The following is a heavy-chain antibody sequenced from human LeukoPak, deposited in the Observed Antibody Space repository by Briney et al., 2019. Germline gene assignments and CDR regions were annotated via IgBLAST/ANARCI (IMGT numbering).Heavy chain of an antibody. CDR3: VKAKVGATFDS. J-gene: IGHJ4*02. V-gene: IGHV3-64D*06. Sequence: PGGSLRLSCSASGFTFSSYSMDWVRQAPGKGPEYVSGINNNGCSTQYADSVKGRFTISRDNSKNTVYLQMSSLRPEDTAVYYCVKAKVGATFDSWGQGTLVTVSS. CDR1: GFTFSSYS. D-gene: IGHD1-26*01. CDR2: INNNGCST.